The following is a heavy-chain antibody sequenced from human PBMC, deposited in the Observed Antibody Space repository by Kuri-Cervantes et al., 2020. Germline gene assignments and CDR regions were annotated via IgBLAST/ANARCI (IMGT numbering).Heavy chain of an antibody. CDR1: GGSISSSNW. CDR2: INHSGST. V-gene: IGHV4-4*02. J-gene: IGHJ6*03. D-gene: IGHD6-6*01. Sequence: SETLSLTCAVSGGSISSSNWWSWVRQPPGKGLEWIGEINHSGSTNYNPSLKSRVTISVDTSKNQFSLKLSSVTAADTAAYYCARGGYSSSSPYYYYMDVWGKGTTVTVSS. CDR3: ARGGYSSSSPYYYYMDV.